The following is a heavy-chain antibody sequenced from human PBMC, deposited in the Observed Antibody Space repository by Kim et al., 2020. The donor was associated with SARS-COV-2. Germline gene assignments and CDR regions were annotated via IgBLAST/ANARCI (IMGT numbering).Heavy chain of an antibody. J-gene: IGHJ6*02. D-gene: IGHD3-10*01. V-gene: IGHV4-34*01. CDR1: GGSFSGYY. CDR3: ARAPYYKSDYYGSGSYGHYYYYGMDV. Sequence: SETLSLTCAVYGGSFSGYYWSWIRQPPGKGLEWIGEINHSGSTNYNPSLKSRVTISVDTSKNQFSLKLSSVTAADTAVYYCARAPYYKSDYYGSGSYGHYYYYGMDVWGQGTTVTVSS. CDR2: INHSGST.